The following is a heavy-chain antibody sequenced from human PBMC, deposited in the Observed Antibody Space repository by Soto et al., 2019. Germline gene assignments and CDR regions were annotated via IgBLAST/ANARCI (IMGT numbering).Heavy chain of an antibody. V-gene: IGHV4-59*01. CDR2: IYYSGST. CDR1: GGCISSYH. J-gene: IGHJ4*02. CDR3: ARDEGY. Sequence: PSETLSLACTVSGGCISSYHWRWIRQHPGKGLEWIGYIYYSGSTNYNPSLNSRVTISVDTSKNQLSLKLSSVTAADTAVYYCARDEGYWGQGTLVTVSS.